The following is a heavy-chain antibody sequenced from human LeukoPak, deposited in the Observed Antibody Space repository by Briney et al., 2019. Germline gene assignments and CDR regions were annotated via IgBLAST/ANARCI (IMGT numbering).Heavy chain of an antibody. D-gene: IGHD3-16*01. CDR1: GGTFSSYA. CDR3: ARYRGEAHFDP. J-gene: IGHJ5*02. CDR2: ISAYNGNT. V-gene: IGHV1-18*01. Sequence: ASVKVSCKASGGTFSSYAISWVRQAPGQGLEWMGWISAYNGNTNYAQKLQGRVTMTTDTSTSTAYMELRSLRSDDTAVYYCARYRGEAHFDPWGQGTLVTVSS.